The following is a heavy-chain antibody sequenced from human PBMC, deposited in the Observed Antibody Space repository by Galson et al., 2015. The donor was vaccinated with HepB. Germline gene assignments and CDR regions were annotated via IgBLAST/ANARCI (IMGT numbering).Heavy chain of an antibody. CDR2: MYHSGST. J-gene: IGHJ4*02. CDR3: ARESGIAAAGHIDF. Sequence: ETLSLTCTISDDSIRSHYWSWVRQPPGKGLEWIAHMYHSGSTNNSPSLKRRATVSLDASKSQFSLRLTSVTAADTAVYYCARESGIAAAGHIDFWGQGTLVTVSS. V-gene: IGHV4-59*11. CDR1: DDSIRSHY. D-gene: IGHD6-13*01.